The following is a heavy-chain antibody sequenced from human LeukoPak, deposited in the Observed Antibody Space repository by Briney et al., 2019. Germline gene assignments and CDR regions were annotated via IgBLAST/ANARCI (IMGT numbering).Heavy chain of an antibody. CDR2: INSDGSST. Sequence: GGSLRLSCAASGFTFSSYWMHWVRQAPGKGLVWVSRINSDGSSTKYADSVKGRFTISRDNAKNTLYVQMNNLRAEDTAVYYCARGRPRYFDLWGQGTLVTVSS. D-gene: IGHD3-9*01. J-gene: IGHJ4*02. V-gene: IGHV3-74*03. CDR1: GFTFSSYW. CDR3: ARGRPRYFDL.